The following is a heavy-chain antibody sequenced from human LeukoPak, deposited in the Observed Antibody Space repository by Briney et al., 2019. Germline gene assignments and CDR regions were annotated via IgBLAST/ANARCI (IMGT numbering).Heavy chain of an antibody. Sequence: HSGRSLRLSCAASGFTFSSYGMHWVRQAPGKGLEWVAVISYDGSNKCYADSVKGRFTISRDNSKNTLYLQMNSLRAEDTAVYYCAKEGYYGSGSYYTPNYWGQGTLVTVSS. D-gene: IGHD3-10*01. CDR1: GFTFSSYG. J-gene: IGHJ4*02. V-gene: IGHV3-30*18. CDR3: AKEGYYGSGSYYTPNY. CDR2: ISYDGSNK.